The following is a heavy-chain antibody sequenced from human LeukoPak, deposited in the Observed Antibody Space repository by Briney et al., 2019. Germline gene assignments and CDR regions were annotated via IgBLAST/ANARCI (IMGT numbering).Heavy chain of an antibody. Sequence: PSETLSLTCAVSGGSISSGGYSWSWIRQPPGKGLEWIGYIYHSGSTYYNPSLKSRVTISVDRSKNQFSLKLSSVTAADTAVYYCARGLPGWDYDSSGYYFGAFDIWGQGTMVTVSS. J-gene: IGHJ3*02. CDR1: GGSISSGGYS. V-gene: IGHV4-30-2*01. CDR3: ARGLPGWDYDSSGYYFGAFDI. D-gene: IGHD3-22*01. CDR2: IYHSGST.